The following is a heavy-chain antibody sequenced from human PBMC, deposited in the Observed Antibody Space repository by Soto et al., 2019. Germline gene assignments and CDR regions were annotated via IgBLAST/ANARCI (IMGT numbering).Heavy chain of an antibody. CDR2: INHSGST. CDR3: ARSLNSSSNYYFDY. J-gene: IGHJ4*02. CDR1: GGSFSGYY. Sequence: QVQLQQWGAGLLKPSETLSLTCAVYGGSFSGYYWSWIRQPPGKGLEWIGEINHSGSTNYNPSLKRRVTISVDTSKNQFTLKLSTVTAADTAVYYCARSLNSSSNYYFDYWGQGTLVTVSS. D-gene: IGHD6-6*01. V-gene: IGHV4-34*01.